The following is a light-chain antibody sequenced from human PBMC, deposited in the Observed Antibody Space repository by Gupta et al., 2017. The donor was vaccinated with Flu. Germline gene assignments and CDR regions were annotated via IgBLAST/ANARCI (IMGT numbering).Light chain of an antibody. J-gene: IGKJ1*01. V-gene: IGKV3-20*01. CDR1: QTVSFNS. CDR3: QHFGDSWWT. Sequence: EIVLTQSPGTLCLSPGERATLSCRASQTVSFNSLAWYQQKPGQAPRLLIYGSSSRATGIPDRFSGSGSGTDFTLSISRLEPEDFAVYYCQHFGDSWWTFGQGTKVEIK. CDR2: GSS.